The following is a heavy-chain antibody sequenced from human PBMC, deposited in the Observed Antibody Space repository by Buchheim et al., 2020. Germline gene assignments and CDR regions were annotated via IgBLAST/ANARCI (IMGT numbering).Heavy chain of an antibody. CDR1: GFTFSDYY. V-gene: IGHV3-11*01. D-gene: IGHD6-6*01. Sequence: QVQLVESGGGLVKPGGSLRLSCAASGFTFSDYYMSWIRQAPGKGLEWVSYISSSGTTMYYADSVKGQFTISRDNAKNSMYLQMNSLRADGTAVYYCARAPRPDYSYCYYMDVWGKGT. CDR3: ARAPRPDYSYCYYMDV. J-gene: IGHJ6*03. CDR2: ISSSGTTM.